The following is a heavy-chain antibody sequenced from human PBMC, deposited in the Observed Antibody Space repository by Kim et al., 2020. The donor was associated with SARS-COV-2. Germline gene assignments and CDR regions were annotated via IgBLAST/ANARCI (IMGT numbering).Heavy chain of an antibody. CDR1: GYTFTNYY. Sequence: ASVKVSCKASGYTFTNYYIHWVRQAPGQGLEWMGIINPSGGNPTYAQNFQGRVTLTRDTSTSTVYMEVSSLRSEDTAVYYCARGAGSGSYYSPWGQGTLVTVSS. D-gene: IGHD3-10*01. CDR2: INPSGGNP. CDR3: ARGAGSGSYYSP. V-gene: IGHV1-46*01. J-gene: IGHJ5*02.